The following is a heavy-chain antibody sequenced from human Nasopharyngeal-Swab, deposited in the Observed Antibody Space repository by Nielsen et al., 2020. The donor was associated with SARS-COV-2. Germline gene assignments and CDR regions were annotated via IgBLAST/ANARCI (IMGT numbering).Heavy chain of an antibody. Sequence: SETLSLTCAVYGGSFSGYYWSWIRQPPGKGLEWGACITNSGSTYYNPSLKSRITISVDTSRNQLSLKLSSVAAADTAVYYCAKAGDHGMDVWGQGTTVSVSS. CDR3: AKAGDHGMDV. V-gene: IGHV4-34*09. CDR2: ITNSGST. J-gene: IGHJ6*02. CDR1: GGSFSGYY. D-gene: IGHD3-16*01.